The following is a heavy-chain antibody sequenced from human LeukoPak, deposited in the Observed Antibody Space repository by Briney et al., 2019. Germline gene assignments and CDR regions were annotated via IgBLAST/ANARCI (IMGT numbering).Heavy chain of an antibody. Sequence: GGSLRLSCAASGFTFSSYAMSWVRQAPGQGLEWVSAISGSGGSTYYADSVKGRFTISRDNSKNTLYLQMNSLRAEDTAVYYCAKHRVPYYYDSSGYSDAFDIWGQGTMVTVSS. CDR2: ISGSGGST. CDR3: AKHRVPYYYDSSGYSDAFDI. J-gene: IGHJ3*02. D-gene: IGHD3-22*01. V-gene: IGHV3-23*01. CDR1: GFTFSSYA.